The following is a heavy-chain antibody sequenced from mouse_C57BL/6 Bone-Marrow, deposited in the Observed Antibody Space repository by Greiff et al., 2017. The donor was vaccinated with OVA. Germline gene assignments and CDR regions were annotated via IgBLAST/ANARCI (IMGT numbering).Heavy chain of an antibody. CDR2: INPNYGTT. CDR3: AFYYGSSYRYFDV. D-gene: IGHD1-1*01. V-gene: IGHV1-39*01. Sequence: EVQLQQPGPELVKPGASVKISCKASGYSFTDYNMNWVKQSNGKSLEWIGVINPNYGTTSYNQKFRGKATLTVDQSSSTAYMQLNSLTSEDSAVYYCAFYYGSSYRYFDVWGTGTTVTVSS. CDR1: GYSFTDYN. J-gene: IGHJ1*03.